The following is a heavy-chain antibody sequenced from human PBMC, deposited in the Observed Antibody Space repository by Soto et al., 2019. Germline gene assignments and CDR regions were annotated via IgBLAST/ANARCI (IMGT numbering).Heavy chain of an antibody. CDR1: GFTFSSCV. D-gene: IGHD6-13*01. CDR2: ITNNGAGT. Sequence: EVHLLESGGGLVQPGESLRLSCGASGFTFSSCVMTWVRQAPGKELEWVSSITNNGAGTHYADSVKGRFTISRDNSKNTVFLQMNNPRAEDTAVYYYAKGLNNGRWYAADWGQGTLVTVSS. CDR3: AKGLNNGRWYAAD. V-gene: IGHV3-23*01. J-gene: IGHJ4*02.